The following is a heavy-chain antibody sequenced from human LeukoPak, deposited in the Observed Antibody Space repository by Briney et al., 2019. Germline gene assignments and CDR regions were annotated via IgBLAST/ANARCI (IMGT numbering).Heavy chain of an antibody. V-gene: IGHV1-46*01. CDR3: VREDAHTYYFDF. D-gene: IGHD2-2*01. J-gene: IGHJ4*02. Sequence: ASVQVSCKTSEYTFTSYHMHWVRQAPGQGLEWVAIIKSTGETTVYAQKFQGRVTVTRDTSTSTVYMDLSSLSSEDTAVYYCVREDAHTYYFDFWGPGTLVTVSS. CDR1: EYTFTSYH. CDR2: IKSTGETT.